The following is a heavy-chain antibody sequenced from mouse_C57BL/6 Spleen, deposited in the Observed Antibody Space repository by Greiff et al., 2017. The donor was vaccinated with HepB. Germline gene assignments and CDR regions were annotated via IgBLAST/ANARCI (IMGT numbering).Heavy chain of an antibody. D-gene: IGHD2-4*01. V-gene: IGHV1-15*01. Sequence: VQLQESGAELVRPGASVTLSCKASGYTFTDYEMHWVKQTPVHGLEWIGAIDPETGGTAYNQKFKGKAILTADKSSSTAYMELRSLTSEDSAVYYCTRGDDYDCWGQGTTLTVSS. J-gene: IGHJ2*01. CDR1: GYTFTDYE. CDR2: IDPETGGT. CDR3: TRGDDYDC.